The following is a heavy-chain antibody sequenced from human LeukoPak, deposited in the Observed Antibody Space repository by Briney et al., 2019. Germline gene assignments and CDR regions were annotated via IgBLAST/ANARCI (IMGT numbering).Heavy chain of an antibody. CDR1: GFTFSTYG. Sequence: PGGSLRLSCAASGFTFSTYGMHWVRQAPGKGLEWVALISYDGSNKYYADSVKGRFTISRDSSKNTLYLQMNTLRPEDTAVYYCTKAEYGDSFDYWGQGTLVTVSS. J-gene: IGHJ4*02. V-gene: IGHV3-30*18. D-gene: IGHD4-17*01. CDR3: TKAEYGDSFDY. CDR2: ISYDGSNK.